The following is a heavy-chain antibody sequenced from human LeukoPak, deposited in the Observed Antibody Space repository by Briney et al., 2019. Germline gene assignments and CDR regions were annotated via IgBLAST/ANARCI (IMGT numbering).Heavy chain of an antibody. CDR1: GFTFSSYA. D-gene: IGHD2-15*01. CDR3: AKASGGSCYSRSDY. J-gene: IGHJ4*02. V-gene: IGHV3-23*01. Sequence: PGGSLRLSCAASGFTFSSYAMSWVRQAPGKGLEWVSGIGGSGGSTYYADSVKGRLTISRDNSKNTLYLQMNSLRAEDTAVYYCAKASGGSCYSRSDYWGQGTLVTVSS. CDR2: IGGSGGST.